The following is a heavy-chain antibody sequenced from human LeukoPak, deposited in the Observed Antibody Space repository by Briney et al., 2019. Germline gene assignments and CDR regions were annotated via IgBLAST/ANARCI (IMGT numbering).Heavy chain of an antibody. D-gene: IGHD1-1*01. CDR1: GYTFTGYY. Sequence: ASVKVSCKASGYTFTGYYMHWVRQAPGQGLEWMGWINPNSGGTSYAQKFQGRVTMTRDTSISTAYMELSRLRSDDTAVYYCARDWNDLYYFDYWGQGTLVTVSS. CDR2: INPNSGGT. J-gene: IGHJ4*02. CDR3: ARDWNDLYYFDY. V-gene: IGHV1-2*02.